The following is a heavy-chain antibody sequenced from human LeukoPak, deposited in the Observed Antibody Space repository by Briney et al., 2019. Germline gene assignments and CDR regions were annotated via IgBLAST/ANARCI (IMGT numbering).Heavy chain of an antibody. J-gene: IGHJ4*02. D-gene: IGHD6-19*01. V-gene: IGHV3-33*01. CDR3: ARDAEQWLVQEYYFDY. Sequence: PGGSLRLSCAASGFTFSSYGIHWVRQAPGKGLEWVAVIWYDGSNKYYADSVKGRFTISRDNSKNTLYLQMNSLRAEDTAVYYCARDAEQWLVQEYYFDYWGQGTLVTVSS. CDR2: IWYDGSNK. CDR1: GFTFSSYG.